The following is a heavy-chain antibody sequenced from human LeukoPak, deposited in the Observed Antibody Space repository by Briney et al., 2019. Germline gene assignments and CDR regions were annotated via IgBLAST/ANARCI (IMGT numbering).Heavy chain of an antibody. CDR3: AELSGDYAGY. D-gene: IGHD1-26*01. CDR2: IYYSGGT. J-gene: IGHJ4*02. V-gene: IGHV4-39*07. Sequence: SETLSLTCTVSGGSISSSSYYWGWIRQPPGKGLEWIGSIYYSGGTYCNPSLKSRVTISVDTSKNQFSLKLSSVTAADTAVYYCAELSGDYAGYWGQGTLVTVSS. CDR1: GGSISSSSYY.